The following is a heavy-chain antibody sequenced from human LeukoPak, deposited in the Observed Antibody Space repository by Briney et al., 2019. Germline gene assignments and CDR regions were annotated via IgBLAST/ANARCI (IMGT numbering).Heavy chain of an antibody. Sequence: GGSLRLSCAASGFTLSGYAMSWVRQAPGKGLEWVSGVSIRGDTTKYADSVKGRFTISRDNSKNTLFLQMNSLRGEDTAAYYCVKGGWFGQSPSDVFDVWGQGTMVTVS. J-gene: IGHJ3*01. CDR3: VKGGWFGQSPSDVFDV. D-gene: IGHD3-10*01. CDR2: VSIRGDTT. CDR1: GFTLSGYA. V-gene: IGHV3-23*01.